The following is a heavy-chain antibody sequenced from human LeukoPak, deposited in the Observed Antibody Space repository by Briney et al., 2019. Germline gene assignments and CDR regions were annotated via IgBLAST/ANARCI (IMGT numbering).Heavy chain of an antibody. CDR2: IYHSGST. J-gene: IGHJ4*02. CDR1: GGSISGYY. D-gene: IGHD6-6*01. V-gene: IGHV4-38-2*02. Sequence: PSETLSLTCTVSGGSISGYYWGWIRQPPGKGLEWIGSIYHSGSTYYNPSLKSRVTISVDTSKNQFSLKLSSVTAADTAVYYCARSPLARGSSSFYSDYWGQGTLVTVSS. CDR3: ARSPLARGSSSFYSDY.